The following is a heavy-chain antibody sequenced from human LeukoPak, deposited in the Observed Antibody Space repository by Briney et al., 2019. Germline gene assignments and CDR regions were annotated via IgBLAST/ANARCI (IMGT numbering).Heavy chain of an antibody. CDR1: GFTFSSYS. CDR2: ISSSSSYI. V-gene: IGHV3-21*01. J-gene: IGHJ4*02. Sequence: PGGSLRLSCAASGFTFSSYSMYWVRQAPGKGLEWVSSISSSSSYIYYADSVKGRFTISRDNAKNSLYPQMNSLRAEDTAVYYCATRAGQEGYWGQGTLVTVSS. CDR3: ATRAGQEGY.